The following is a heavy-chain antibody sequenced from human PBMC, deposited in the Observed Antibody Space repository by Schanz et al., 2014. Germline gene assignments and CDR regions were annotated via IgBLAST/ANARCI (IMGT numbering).Heavy chain of an antibody. CDR1: GFTFSSYA. V-gene: IGHV3-23*04. J-gene: IGHJ3*01. Sequence: EVQLVESGGGLVQPGRSLRLSCAASGFTFSSYAMSWVRQAPGKGLEWVSAISGSGGTTYYADSVKGRFTISRDNSKNTLYLQMNSLRAEDTAVYFCARDGGRDGYNLAFDVWGQGTLVTVSS. D-gene: IGHD5-12*01. CDR2: ISGSGGTT. CDR3: ARDGGRDGYNLAFDV.